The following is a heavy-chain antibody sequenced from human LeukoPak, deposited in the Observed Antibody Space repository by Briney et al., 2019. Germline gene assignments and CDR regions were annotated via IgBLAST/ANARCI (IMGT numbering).Heavy chain of an antibody. CDR1: GFTFGNYA. CDR3: AKASVAIPQYCNS. CDR2: TSGTGSST. V-gene: IGHV3-23*01. J-gene: IGHJ5*02. D-gene: IGHD2-2*02. Sequence: PGGSLRLSCEASGFTFGNYAMNWVRQAPGKGLEWVSTTSGTGSSTYYADSAKGRFTISRDNSKDTLFLQLNSLTAADTAMYFCAKASVAIPQYCNSWGQGTLVTVSS.